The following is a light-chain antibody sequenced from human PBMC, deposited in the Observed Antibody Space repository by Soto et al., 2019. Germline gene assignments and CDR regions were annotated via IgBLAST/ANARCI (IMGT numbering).Light chain of an antibody. V-gene: IGLV2-11*01. CDR2: DVD. CDR1: SSDVGGYNF. CDR3: CSYAGSPWV. Sequence: QSALTQPRSVSGSPGQSVTISCTGSSSDVGGYNFVSWYLQYPGKAPKLLIYDVDKRPSGVPHRFSGSRSGNTASLTISVLQAEDEADYFCCSYAGSPWVFGTGTKLTVL. J-gene: IGLJ1*01.